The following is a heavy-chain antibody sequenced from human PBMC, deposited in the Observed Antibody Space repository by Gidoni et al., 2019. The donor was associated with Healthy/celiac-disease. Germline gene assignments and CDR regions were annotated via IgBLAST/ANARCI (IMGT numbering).Heavy chain of an antibody. CDR2: ISGSGGST. Sequence: EVQLLESGGGLVQPGGSLRLSCAASGFTLSSYAMSWVRQAPGKGLEWVSAISGSGGSTYYADSVKGRFTISRDNSKNTLYLQMNSLRAEDTAVYYCAKDPWYSSGWCDYWGQGTLVTVSS. CDR3: AKDPWYSSGWCDY. V-gene: IGHV3-23*01. D-gene: IGHD6-19*01. CDR1: GFTLSSYA. J-gene: IGHJ4*02.